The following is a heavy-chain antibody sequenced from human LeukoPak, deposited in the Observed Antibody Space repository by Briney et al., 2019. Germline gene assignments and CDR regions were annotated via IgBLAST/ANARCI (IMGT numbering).Heavy chain of an antibody. V-gene: IGHV5-51*01. D-gene: IGHD5/OR15-5a*01. CDR2: IYSGDPDT. Sequence: GESLKISCKGSGYSFTSYWIGWVRQMPGKGLEWMGIIYSGDPDTRYSPSFQGQVTISADKSISTAYLQWSSLKASDTAMYYCARQSTTDAFDIWGQGTMVTVSS. J-gene: IGHJ3*02. CDR1: GYSFTSYW. CDR3: ARQSTTDAFDI.